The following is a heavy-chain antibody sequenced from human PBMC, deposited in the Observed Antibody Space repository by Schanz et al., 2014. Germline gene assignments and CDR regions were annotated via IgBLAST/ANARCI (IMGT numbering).Heavy chain of an antibody. Sequence: QVQLVQSGAEVKKPGASVKVSCKASGYTFTSYGISWVRQAPGQGLEWMGWINPNSGTTNYAQKFQGWVTMTRDTSISTAYMELSRLKSDDTAVYYCARGGGPEDVFDICGQGTILTVSS. CDR2: INPNSGTT. CDR1: GYTFTSYG. V-gene: IGHV1-2*04. J-gene: IGHJ3*02. CDR3: ARGGGPEDVFDI. D-gene: IGHD5-12*01.